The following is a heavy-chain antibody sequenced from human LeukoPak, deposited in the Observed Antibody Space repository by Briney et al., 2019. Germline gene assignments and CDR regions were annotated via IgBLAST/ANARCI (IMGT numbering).Heavy chain of an antibody. Sequence: GSLRLSCAASGFTFSSYAMHWVRQAPGKGLEWVAVISYDGSNKYYADSVKGRFTISRDNSKNTLYLQMNSLRDEDTAVYYCARDTPLYADSPDAFDIWGQGTMVTVSS. CDR2: ISYDGSNK. V-gene: IGHV3-30*04. D-gene: IGHD2/OR15-2a*01. J-gene: IGHJ3*02. CDR3: ARDTPLYADSPDAFDI. CDR1: GFTFSSYA.